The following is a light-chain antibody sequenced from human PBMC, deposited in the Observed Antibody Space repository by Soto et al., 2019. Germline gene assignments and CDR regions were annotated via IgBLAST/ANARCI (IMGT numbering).Light chain of an antibody. V-gene: IGLV2-23*02. Sequence: QSVLTQPASVSGSPGQSITFSCTGTSSDVGSYNLVSWYQQHPGKAPKLMIYQVSKRPSGVSNRFSGSKSGNTASLTISGLQAEDEADYYCCSYAGSSTFYVFGTGTKVTVL. CDR1: SSDVGSYNL. J-gene: IGLJ1*01. CDR3: CSYAGSSTFYV. CDR2: QVS.